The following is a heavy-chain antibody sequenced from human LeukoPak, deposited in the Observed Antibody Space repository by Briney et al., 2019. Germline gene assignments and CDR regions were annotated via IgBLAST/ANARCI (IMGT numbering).Heavy chain of an antibody. J-gene: IGHJ5*02. V-gene: IGHV4-59*08. Sequence: PSETLSLTCTVSGGSIRSYYWGWIRQPPGKGLEWIGYIYYSGSTNYNPSLKSRVTISVDTSKNQFSLKLSSVTAADTAVYYCARRGQDSSGYPYNWFDPWGQGTLVTVSS. D-gene: IGHD3-22*01. CDR1: GGSIRSYY. CDR3: ARRGQDSSGYPYNWFDP. CDR2: IYYSGST.